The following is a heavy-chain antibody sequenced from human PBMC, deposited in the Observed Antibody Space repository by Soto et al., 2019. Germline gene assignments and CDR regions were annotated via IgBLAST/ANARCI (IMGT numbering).Heavy chain of an antibody. CDR1: GFTFGDYA. V-gene: IGHV3-49*03. CDR2: IRSKAYGGTT. CDR3: TRVPFDFWSGPHYYYYMDV. J-gene: IGHJ6*03. Sequence: GGSLRLSCTASGFTFGDYAMSWFRQAPGKGLEWVGFIRSKAYGGTTEYAASVKGRFTISRDDSKSIAYLQMNSLKTEDTAVYYCTRVPFDFWSGPHYYYYMDVWGKGTTVTVSS. D-gene: IGHD3-3*01.